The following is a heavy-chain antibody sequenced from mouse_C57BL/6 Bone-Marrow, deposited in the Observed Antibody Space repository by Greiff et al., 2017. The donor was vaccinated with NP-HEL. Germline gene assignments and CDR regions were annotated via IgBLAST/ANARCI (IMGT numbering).Heavy chain of an antibody. Sequence: EVQLQQSGPVLVKPGASVKMSCKASGYTFTDYYMNWVKQSHGKSLEWIGVINPYNGGTSYNQKFKGKATLTVDKSSSTAYMELNSLTSEDSAVYYCARDDYYSNSPYYFDYWGQGTTLTVSS. CDR3: ARDDYYSNSPYYFDY. J-gene: IGHJ2*01. V-gene: IGHV1-19*01. D-gene: IGHD2-5*01. CDR1: GYTFTDYY. CDR2: INPYNGGT.